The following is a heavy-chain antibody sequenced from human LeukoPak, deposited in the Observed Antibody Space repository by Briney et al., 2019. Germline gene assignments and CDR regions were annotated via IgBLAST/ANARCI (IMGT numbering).Heavy chain of an antibody. Sequence: PGGSLRLSCAASGFTFSSFWMSWVRQAPGKGLEWVANIRQDGSEKYYVDSVKGRFTISRDNAQNSLYLQMNSLRVEDTAVYYCASPAEGYWGQGTLVTASS. CDR3: ASPAEGY. V-gene: IGHV3-7*03. J-gene: IGHJ4*02. CDR2: IRQDGSEK. CDR1: GFTFSSFW.